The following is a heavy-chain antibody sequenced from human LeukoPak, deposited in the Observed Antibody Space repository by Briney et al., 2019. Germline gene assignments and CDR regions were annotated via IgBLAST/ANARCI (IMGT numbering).Heavy chain of an antibody. Sequence: PSETLSLTCTVSGCSISSYFWSLLRQPPGKGLEWIGEIWDTEITDYNPSLKSRVTISLDTSTNHFSLKLRCVTAADTDLYFCARGLVLATDDAFDIWGQGTLVTVSS. CDR3: ARGLVLATDDAFDI. D-gene: IGHD5-12*01. CDR2: IWDTEIT. CDR1: GCSISSYF. J-gene: IGHJ3*02. V-gene: IGHV4-59*01.